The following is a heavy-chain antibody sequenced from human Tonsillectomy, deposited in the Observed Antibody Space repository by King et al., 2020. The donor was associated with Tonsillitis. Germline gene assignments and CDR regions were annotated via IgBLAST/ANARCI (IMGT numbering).Heavy chain of an antibody. Sequence: VQLVESGAEVKKPGESLKISCKGSGYSFASYWIGWVRQMPGKGMEWMGIIYPGDSEDRYSPSFQGQVTISVDKSISTAYLQWSSLKASDTAMYYCAGKRGKIFSAPDAFDIWGQGTMVTVSS. V-gene: IGHV5-51*03. CDR2: IYPGDSED. J-gene: IGHJ3*02. CDR1: GYSFASYW. CDR3: AGKRGKIFSAPDAFDI. D-gene: IGHD3-9*01.